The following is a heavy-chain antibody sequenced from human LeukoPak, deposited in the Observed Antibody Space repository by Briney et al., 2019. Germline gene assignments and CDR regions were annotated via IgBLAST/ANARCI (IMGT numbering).Heavy chain of an antibody. CDR1: GGSISSYY. V-gene: IGHV4-59*01. D-gene: IGHD6-6*01. Sequence: SETLSLTCTVSGGSISSYYWSWIRQPPGKGLEWIGYIYYSGSTNYNPPLKSRVTISVDTSKNQFSLKLSSVTAADTAVYYCAGLGYSSSGYFDYWGQGTLVTVSS. CDR3: AGLGYSSSGYFDY. CDR2: IYYSGST. J-gene: IGHJ4*02.